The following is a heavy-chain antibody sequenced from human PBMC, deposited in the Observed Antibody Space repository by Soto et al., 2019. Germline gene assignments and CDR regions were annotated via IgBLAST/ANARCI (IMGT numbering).Heavy chain of an antibody. J-gene: IGHJ4*02. D-gene: IGHD6-19*01. CDR1: GYTFIDYY. Sequence: QVQLVQSGAEVKKPGASVKVSCEASGYTFIDYYMHWVRQAPGQGFEWMGRISPKSGCTNYAQKFQGRVTMTWDTSLNTAYMKLSSLMSEDTAVYYCARPPGYISDWYYFDLWGQGTLVTVSS. CDR3: ARPPGYISDWYYFDL. V-gene: IGHV1-2*02. CDR2: ISPKSGCT.